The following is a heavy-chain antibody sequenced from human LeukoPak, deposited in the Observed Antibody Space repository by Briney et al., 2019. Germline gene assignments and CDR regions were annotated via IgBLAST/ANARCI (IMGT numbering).Heavy chain of an antibody. D-gene: IGHD3-22*01. CDR3: ARDSYGGSPYYYDSSGLYYSAFDI. J-gene: IGHJ3*02. CDR1: GSTVSSNY. CDR2: IYSGGAP. V-gene: IGHV3-66*01. Sequence: GGSLRLSCAASGSTVSSNYMSWVRQAPGKGLEWVSVIYSGGAPYYADSVKGRFTISRDTSRNTLYLQMNSLRDEDTAVYYCARDSYGGSPYYYDSSGLYYSAFDIWGQGTMVTVSS.